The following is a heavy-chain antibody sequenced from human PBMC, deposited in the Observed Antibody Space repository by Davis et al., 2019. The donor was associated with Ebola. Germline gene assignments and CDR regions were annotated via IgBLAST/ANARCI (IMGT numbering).Heavy chain of an antibody. CDR1: GFTFSAYA. CDR3: ARDPNGDYVGAFDF. J-gene: IGHJ3*01. Sequence: GESLKISCAASGFTFSAYAVTWVRQAPGQGLEWVSSTTGSGDYSSFADSVKGRFTVSRDNSKNTLHLQMNSLRAEDTAVYYCARDPNGDYVGAFDFRGQGTMVTVSS. CDR2: TTGSGDYS. V-gene: IGHV3-23*01. D-gene: IGHD4-17*01.